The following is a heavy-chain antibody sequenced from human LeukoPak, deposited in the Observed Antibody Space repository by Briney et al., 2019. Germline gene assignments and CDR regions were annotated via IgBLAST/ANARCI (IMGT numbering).Heavy chain of an antibody. CDR1: GCSFISYG. V-gene: IGHV1-18*01. J-gene: IGHJ6*03. CDR2: ISAYNGNT. Sequence: ASVKVSCKASGCSFISYGISWVGHAPGQGLEWMGWISAYNGNTNYAQKLQGRVTMTTDTSTSTAYMELRSLRSDDTAVYYCARVWMAAYYYYYMDVWGKGTTVTVSS. CDR3: ARVWMAAYYYYYMDV. D-gene: IGHD5-24*01.